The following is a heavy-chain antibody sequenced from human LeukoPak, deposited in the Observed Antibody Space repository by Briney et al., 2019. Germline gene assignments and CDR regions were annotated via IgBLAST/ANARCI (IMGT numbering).Heavy chain of an antibody. Sequence: ASVKVSCKASGYTFTSYDINWVRQATGQGLEWMGWMNPNSGNTGYAQKFQGRVTMTRNTSISTAYMELSSLRSEDTAVYYCARGHRRTAAAGTEGDYWGQGTLVTVSS. CDR3: ARGHRRTAAAGTEGDY. D-gene: IGHD6-13*01. CDR2: MNPNSGNT. CDR1: GYTFTSYD. V-gene: IGHV1-8*01. J-gene: IGHJ4*02.